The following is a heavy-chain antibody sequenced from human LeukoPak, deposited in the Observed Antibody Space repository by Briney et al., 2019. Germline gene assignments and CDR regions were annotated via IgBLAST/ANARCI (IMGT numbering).Heavy chain of an antibody. CDR2: LYSGGST. Sequence: GGSLRLSCAASGFTVTGNYMSWVRQAPGKGLEWVSRLYSGGSTYYADSVKGRFSISRDNSKNTLYLQMNSLRAEDTAVYYCASKDNGYSYGMDVWGQGTMVTVSS. J-gene: IGHJ6*02. CDR3: ASKDNGYSYGMDV. CDR1: GFTVTGNY. D-gene: IGHD1-14*01. V-gene: IGHV3-66*01.